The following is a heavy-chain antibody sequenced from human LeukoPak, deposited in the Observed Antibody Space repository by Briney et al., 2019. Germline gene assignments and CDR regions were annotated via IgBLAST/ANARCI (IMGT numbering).Heavy chain of an antibody. CDR1: GGSISSYY. CDR2: IYYSGST. Sequence: SETLSLTCIVSGGSISSYYWSWIRQPPGKGLEWIGYIYYSGSTNYNPSLKSRVTISVDTSKNRFSLKLSSVTAADTAVYYCARRIAVAGIPFDYWGQGTLVTVSS. J-gene: IGHJ4*02. CDR3: ARRIAVAGIPFDY. V-gene: IGHV4-59*12. D-gene: IGHD6-19*01.